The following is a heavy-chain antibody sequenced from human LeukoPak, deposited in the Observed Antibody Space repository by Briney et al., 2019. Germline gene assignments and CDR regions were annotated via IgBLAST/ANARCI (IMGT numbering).Heavy chain of an antibody. V-gene: IGHV3-23*01. Sequence: GGSLRLSCAVSGFTFSNYVMIWVRQAPGKGLEWVSAISGTGANAFYADSVKGRFTMSRDNPKNMLYLQMNSLRAEDTALYYCAKGIRQLGNYYYYMDVWGKGTTVTVSS. CDR2: ISGTGANA. CDR1: GFTFSNYV. D-gene: IGHD7-27*01. J-gene: IGHJ6*03. CDR3: AKGIRQLGNYYYYMDV.